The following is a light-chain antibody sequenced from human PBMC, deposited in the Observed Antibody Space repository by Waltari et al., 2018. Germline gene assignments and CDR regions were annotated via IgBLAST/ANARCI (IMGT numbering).Light chain of an antibody. Sequence: DIQMTQSPSSLSASVGDRVLITCRASQNIDNYLNWYQQKPGKAPKLLIYASSNLQSGVPSRFSGDGSGTDFTLTISTLQPADFATYYCQQSSSSPITFGPGTKVDVK. CDR3: QQSSSSPIT. V-gene: IGKV1-39*01. CDR1: QNIDNY. J-gene: IGKJ3*01. CDR2: ASS.